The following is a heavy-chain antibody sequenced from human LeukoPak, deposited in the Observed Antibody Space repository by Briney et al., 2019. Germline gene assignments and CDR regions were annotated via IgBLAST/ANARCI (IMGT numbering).Heavy chain of an antibody. CDR1: GGSISSGSYY. Sequence: PSQTLSLTCTVSGGSISSGSYYWSWIRQPAGKGLEWIGRIYTSGSTNYNPSLKSRVTISVDTSKNQFSLKLSSVTAADTAVYYCARVPRWGDAFDIWGQGTMATVSS. CDR2: IYTSGST. D-gene: IGHD1-26*01. V-gene: IGHV4-61*02. CDR3: ARVPRWGDAFDI. J-gene: IGHJ3*02.